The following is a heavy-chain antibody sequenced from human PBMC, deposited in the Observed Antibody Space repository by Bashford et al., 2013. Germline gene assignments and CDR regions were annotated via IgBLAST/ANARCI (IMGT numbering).Heavy chain of an antibody. Sequence: RQAPGKGLEWVSYISSSGSTIYYADSVKGRFTISRDNAKNSLYLQMNSLRAEDTAVYYCAREISYYDSSGYSLFDYWGQGTLVTVSS. CDR3: AREISYYDSSGYSLFDY. J-gene: IGHJ4*02. V-gene: IGHV3-11*01. D-gene: IGHD3-22*01. CDR2: ISSSGSTI.